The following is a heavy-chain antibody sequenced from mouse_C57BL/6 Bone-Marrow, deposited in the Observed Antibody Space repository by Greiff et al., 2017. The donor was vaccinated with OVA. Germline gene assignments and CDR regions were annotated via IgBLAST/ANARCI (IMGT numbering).Heavy chain of an antibody. J-gene: IGHJ1*03. CDR2: LSDGGSYT. CDR1: GFTFSSYA. D-gene: IGHD2-4*01. CDR3: AIYYDYDGWYFDV. Sequence: EVQRVESGGGLVKPGGSLKLSCAASGFTFSSYAMSWVRQTPEKMLEWVATLSDGGSYTSYPDNVKGRFTISRDNAKNNLYLQRSHLKSEDTAMDYCAIYYDYDGWYFDVWGTGTTVTVSS. V-gene: IGHV5-4*01.